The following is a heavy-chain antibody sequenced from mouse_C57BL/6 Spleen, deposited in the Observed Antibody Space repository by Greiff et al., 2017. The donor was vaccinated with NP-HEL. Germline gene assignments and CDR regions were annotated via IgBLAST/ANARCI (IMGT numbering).Heavy chain of an antibody. Sequence: EVQLVESGGGLVKPGGSLKLSCAASGFTFSDYGMHWVRQAPEKGLEWVAYISSGSSTIYYADTVKGRFTISRDNAKNTLFLQMTSLRSEDTAMYYCARGAQATGYAMDYWGQGTSVTVSS. D-gene: IGHD3-2*02. V-gene: IGHV5-17*01. CDR3: ARGAQATGYAMDY. CDR1: GFTFSDYG. CDR2: ISSGSSTI. J-gene: IGHJ4*01.